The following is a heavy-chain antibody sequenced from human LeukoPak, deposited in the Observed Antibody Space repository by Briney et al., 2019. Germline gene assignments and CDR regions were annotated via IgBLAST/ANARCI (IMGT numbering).Heavy chain of an antibody. CDR3: AKLDTAMVIDLYYYYMDV. CDR1: GGSFSGYY. Sequence: SETLSLTCAVYGGSFSGYYWSWIRQPPGKGLEWIGEINHSGSTNYNPSLKSRVTISVDTSKNQFSLKLSSVTAADTAVYYCAKLDTAMVIDLYYYYMDVWGKGTTVTISS. D-gene: IGHD5-18*01. CDR2: INHSGST. J-gene: IGHJ6*03. V-gene: IGHV4-34*01.